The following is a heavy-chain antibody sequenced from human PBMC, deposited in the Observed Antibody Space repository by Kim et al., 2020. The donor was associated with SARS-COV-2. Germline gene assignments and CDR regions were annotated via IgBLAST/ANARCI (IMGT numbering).Heavy chain of an antibody. J-gene: IGHJ4*02. CDR3: ARDPLGYDSSGYPFDY. Sequence: GGSLRLSCAASGFTFSSYGMHWVRQAPGKGLEWVAVIWYDGSNKYYADSVKGRFTISRDNSKNTLYLQMNSLRAEDTAVYYCARDPLGYDSSGYPFDYWGQGTLVTVSS. D-gene: IGHD3-22*01. V-gene: IGHV3-33*01. CDR1: GFTFSSYG. CDR2: IWYDGSNK.